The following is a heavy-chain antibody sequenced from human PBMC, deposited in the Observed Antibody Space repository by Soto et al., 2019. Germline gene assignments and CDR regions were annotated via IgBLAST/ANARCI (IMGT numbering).Heavy chain of an antibody. CDR3: VPDVVVTAMFDY. CDR1: GFTFTKYA. J-gene: IGHJ4*02. Sequence: GGSLRLSCVASGFTFTKYAMTWVRQAPGKGLQWVSTISDNGGTTYYADSVKGRFTVSRDNSKNTLYLQMSSLRAEDTAVYYCVPDVVVTAMFDYWGQGTLVTVSS. V-gene: IGHV3-23*01. CDR2: ISDNGGTT. D-gene: IGHD2-21*02.